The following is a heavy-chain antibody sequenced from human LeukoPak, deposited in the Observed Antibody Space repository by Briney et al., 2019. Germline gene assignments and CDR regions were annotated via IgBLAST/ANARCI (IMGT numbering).Heavy chain of an antibody. Sequence: QTGGSLRLSCAASGFAASEFTFSSYGMHWVHQAPGKGLMWVAVIWYDGSNKYYADSVKGRFTISRDNSKNTLYLQMNSMRAEDTAVYYCTRGLGLWYFDLWGCGTLVTVSS. D-gene: IGHD7-27*01. V-gene: IGHV3-33*01. J-gene: IGHJ2*01. CDR2: IWYDGSNK. CDR1: GFAASEFTFSSYG. CDR3: TRGLGLWYFDL.